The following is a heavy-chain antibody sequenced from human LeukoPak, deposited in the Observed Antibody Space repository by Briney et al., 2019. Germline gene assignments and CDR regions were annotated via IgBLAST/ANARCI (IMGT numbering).Heavy chain of an antibody. V-gene: IGHV3-15*01. D-gene: IGHD2-2*01. J-gene: IGHJ4*02. CDR3: TRAGDIVVVPAASYAGY. CDR1: GFTFSNAW. Sequence: PGGSLRLSCAASGFTFSNAWMSWVRQAPGKGLEWVGRIKSKTDGGTTDYAAPVKGRFTISRDDSKNTLYLQMNSLKTEDTAVYYCTRAGDIVVVPAASYAGYRGQGTLVTVSS. CDR2: IKSKTDGGTT.